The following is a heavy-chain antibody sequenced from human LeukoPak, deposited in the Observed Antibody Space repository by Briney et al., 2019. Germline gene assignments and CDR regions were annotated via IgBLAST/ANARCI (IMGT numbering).Heavy chain of an antibody. CDR1: GGSISSYY. CDR2: IHHSGST. CDR3: ARLGVFYGDYQYYFDY. V-gene: IGHV4-59*01. J-gene: IGHJ4*02. D-gene: IGHD4-17*01. Sequence: SETLSLTCTVSGGSISSYYWSWIRQPPGKGLEWIGYIHHSGSTNYNPSLKSRVTISVDTSKNQFSLKLSSVTAADTAVYYCARLGVFYGDYQYYFDYWGQGTLVTVSS.